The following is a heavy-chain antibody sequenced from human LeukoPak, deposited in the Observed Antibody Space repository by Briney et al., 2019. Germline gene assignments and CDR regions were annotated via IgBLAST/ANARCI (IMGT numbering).Heavy chain of an antibody. D-gene: IGHD6-19*01. Sequence: SVKVTCKASGGTFSSYAISWVRQAPGQGLEWMGGIIPIFGTANYAQKFQGRVTITTDESTSTAYMELSSLRSEDTAMYYCARLYSSGWFIFDYWGQGTLVTVSS. CDR1: GGTFSSYA. CDR2: IIPIFGTA. J-gene: IGHJ4*02. V-gene: IGHV1-69*05. CDR3: ARLYSSGWFIFDY.